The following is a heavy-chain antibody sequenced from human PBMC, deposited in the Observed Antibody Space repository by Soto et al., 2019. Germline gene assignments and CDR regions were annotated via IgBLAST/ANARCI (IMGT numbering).Heavy chain of an antibody. CDR2: IYHSGNT. CDR3: ARVMDTAMVSGYYGMDV. V-gene: IGHV4-4*02. Sequence: PSETLSLTCAVSGGSISSSNWWSWVRQPPGKGLEWIGEIYHSGNTNYNPSLKSRVTISVDKSKNQFSLKLSSVTAADTAVYYCARVMDTAMVSGYYGMDVWGQGTTVTVSS. D-gene: IGHD5-18*01. J-gene: IGHJ6*02. CDR1: GGSISSSNW.